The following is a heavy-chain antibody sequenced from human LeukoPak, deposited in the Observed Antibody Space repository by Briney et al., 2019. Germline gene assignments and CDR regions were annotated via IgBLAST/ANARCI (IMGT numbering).Heavy chain of an antibody. D-gene: IGHD3-10*01. CDR2: ISSSGGTI. CDR3: MRVLNGGHFDY. V-gene: IGHV3-48*03. J-gene: IGHJ4*02. CDR1: GFTFSSYE. Sequence: GGSLRLSCAASGFTFSSYEMNWVRQAPGKGLEWVSYISSSGGTIHYADSVKGRFTVSRDNAKNSLYLQMNSLRAEDTAVYYCMRVLNGGHFDYWGQGTLVTVSS.